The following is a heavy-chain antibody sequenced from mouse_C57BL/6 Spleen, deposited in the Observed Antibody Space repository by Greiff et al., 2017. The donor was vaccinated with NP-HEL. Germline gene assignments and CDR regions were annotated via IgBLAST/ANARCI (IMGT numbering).Heavy chain of an antibody. CDR2: IHPNSGST. CDR3: ARSNWDVGMDY. CDR1: GYTFTSYW. J-gene: IGHJ4*01. V-gene: IGHV1-64*01. D-gene: IGHD4-1*01. Sequence: QVQLQQPGAELVKPGASVKLSCKASGYTFTSYWMHWVKQRPGQGLAWIGMIHPNSGSTNYNEKFKSKATLTVDKSSSTAYMQLSSLTSEDSAVYYCARSNWDVGMDYWGQGTSVTVSS.